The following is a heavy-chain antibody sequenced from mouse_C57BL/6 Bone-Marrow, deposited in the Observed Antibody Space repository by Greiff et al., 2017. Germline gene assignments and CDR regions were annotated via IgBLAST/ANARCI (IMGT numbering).Heavy chain of an antibody. V-gene: IGHV1-53*01. J-gene: IGHJ4*01. CDR2: INPSNGGT. D-gene: IGHD1-1*01. CDR1: GYTFTSYW. Sequence: VQLQQPGTELVKPGASVKLSCKASGYTFTSYWMHWVKQRPGQGLEWIGNINPSNGGTNYNEKFKSKATLTVEKSSSTAYMQLSSLTSEDSAVYYCARTPHYYGSLYYAMDYWGQGTSVTVSS. CDR3: ARTPHYYGSLYYAMDY.